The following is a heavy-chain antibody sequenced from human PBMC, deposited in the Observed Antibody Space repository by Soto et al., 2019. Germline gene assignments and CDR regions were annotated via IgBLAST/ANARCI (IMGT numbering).Heavy chain of an antibody. Sequence: PGGSLRLSCAASGFTFSSYSMNWVRQAPGKGLEWVSYISSSSSTIYYADSVKGRFTISRDNAKNSLYLQMHSLRAEDTAVYYCARDFGGSGSHYNVRSAHLDYWGQGNLVTVSS. CDR1: GFTFSSYS. CDR2: ISSSSSTI. CDR3: ARDFGGSGSHYNVRSAHLDY. V-gene: IGHV3-48*01. J-gene: IGHJ4*02. D-gene: IGHD3-10*01.